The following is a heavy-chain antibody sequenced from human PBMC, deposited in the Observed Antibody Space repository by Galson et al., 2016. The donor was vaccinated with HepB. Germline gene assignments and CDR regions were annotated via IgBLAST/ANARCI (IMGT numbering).Heavy chain of an antibody. CDR2: INPSGGGT. V-gene: IGHV1-46*01. Sequence: SVKVSCKASGYTFTSYYIHWVRQAPGQGLEWMGIINPSGGGTSYAQKFQGRVSMTRDMSTSTVYMELSSLRSEDAAVYFCARVITDYDDSDHWGQGTLVTVSS. D-gene: IGHD3-16*01. CDR1: GYTFTSYY. CDR3: ARVITDYDDSDH. J-gene: IGHJ4*02.